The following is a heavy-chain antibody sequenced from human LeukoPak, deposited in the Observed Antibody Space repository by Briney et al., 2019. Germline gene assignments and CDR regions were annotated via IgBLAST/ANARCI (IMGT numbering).Heavy chain of an antibody. CDR2: IIPILGIA. CDR1: GGTFSSYT. J-gene: IGHJ4*02. Sequence: SVRVSCKASGGTFSSYTISWVRQAPGQGLEWMGRIIPILGIANYAQKFQGRVTITADKSTSTAYMELSSLRSEDTAVYYCVGEAYYDSSASYYFDYWGQGTLVTVSS. CDR3: VGEAYYDSSASYYFDY. V-gene: IGHV1-69*02. D-gene: IGHD3-22*01.